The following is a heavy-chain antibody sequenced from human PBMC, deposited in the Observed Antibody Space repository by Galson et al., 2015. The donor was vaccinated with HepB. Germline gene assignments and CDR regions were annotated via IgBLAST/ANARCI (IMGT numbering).Heavy chain of an antibody. V-gene: IGHV3-21*01. CDR1: GFTFSSYS. CDR2: ISSSSSYI. Sequence: SLRLSCAASGFTFSSYSMNWVRQAPGKGLEWVSSISSSSSYIYYADSVKGRFTISRDNAKNSLYLQMNSLRAEDTAVYYCARAAAAGNDAFDIWGQGTMVTVSS. CDR3: ARAAAAGNDAFDI. J-gene: IGHJ3*02. D-gene: IGHD6-13*01.